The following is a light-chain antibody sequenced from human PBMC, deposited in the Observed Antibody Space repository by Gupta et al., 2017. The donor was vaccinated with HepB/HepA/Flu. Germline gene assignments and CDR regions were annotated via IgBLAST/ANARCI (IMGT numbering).Light chain of an antibody. J-gene: IGLJ3*02. CDR3: YSTDSSGHQWV. Sequence: SYELTQPPSASVPPGQTARITCSGDALPKKYAYWYQQKSGQAPVLVIYEDNKRPSGIPERFSGSSSGTMATLTISGAHVEDEADYYFYSTDSSGHQWVFGGGTKLTVL. CDR2: EDN. CDR1: ALPKKY. V-gene: IGLV3-10*01.